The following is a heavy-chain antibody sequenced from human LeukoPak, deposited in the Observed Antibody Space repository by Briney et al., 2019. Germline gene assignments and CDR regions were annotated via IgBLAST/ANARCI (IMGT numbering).Heavy chain of an antibody. J-gene: IGHJ6*03. Sequence: PSETLSLTCTVSGGSISSSSYYWGWIRQPPGKGLEWIGNIYYSGSTYYNPSLKSRVTISVDTSKKQFSLKLSSVTAADTAVYYCARAGYYYYYMDVWGKGTTVTVSS. CDR2: IYYSGST. V-gene: IGHV4-39*07. CDR1: GGSISSSSYY. CDR3: ARAGYYYYYMDV.